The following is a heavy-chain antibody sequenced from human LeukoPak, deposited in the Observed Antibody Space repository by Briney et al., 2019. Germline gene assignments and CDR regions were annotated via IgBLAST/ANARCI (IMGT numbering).Heavy chain of an antibody. CDR1: GYMFSNAY. CDR3: VRTRGSQKVRAFEV. Sequence: GGSLTLSCELSGYMFSNAYLNWVRQAPGKGLEWVSYIRSSSNIIYYADSVRGRFTISRDNAKNSLYLQMNSLGDDDTAVYYCVRTRGSQKVRAFEVWGRGTIVSVS. CDR2: IRSSSNII. D-gene: IGHD5-12*01. V-gene: IGHV3-48*02. J-gene: IGHJ3*01.